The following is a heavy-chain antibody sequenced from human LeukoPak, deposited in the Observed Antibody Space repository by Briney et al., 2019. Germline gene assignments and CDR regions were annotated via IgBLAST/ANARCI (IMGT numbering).Heavy chain of an antibody. CDR1: GYTFTDYY. CDR3: ARGRSDRQWFGESIRNSYYYMDV. Sequence: GASVKVSCKASGYTFTDYYMHWVRQAPGQGLEWMGWINPKSGGTNYAQNFQGRVTMTRDTSISTVYMELSRLRSDDTAVYYCARGRSDRQWFGESIRNSYYYMDVWGKGTTVTISS. J-gene: IGHJ6*03. V-gene: IGHV1-2*02. CDR2: INPKSGGT. D-gene: IGHD3-10*01.